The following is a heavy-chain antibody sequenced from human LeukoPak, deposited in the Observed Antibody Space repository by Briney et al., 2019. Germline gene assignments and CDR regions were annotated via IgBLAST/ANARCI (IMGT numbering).Heavy chain of an antibody. CDR1: GYTFTSYD. Sequence: APVKVSCKASGYTFTSYDINWVRQATGQGLEWMGWMNPNSGNTGYAQKFQGRVTMTRNTSISTAYMELSSLRSEDTAVYYCARGLQTTGEFDYWGQGTLVTVSS. CDR3: ARGLQTTGEFDY. CDR2: MNPNSGNT. V-gene: IGHV1-8*01. J-gene: IGHJ4*02. D-gene: IGHD4-11*01.